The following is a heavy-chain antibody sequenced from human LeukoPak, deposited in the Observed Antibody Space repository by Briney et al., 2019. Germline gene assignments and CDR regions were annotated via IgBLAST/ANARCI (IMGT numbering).Heavy chain of an antibody. CDR3: ARGRRGRYSADYDY. CDR1: GYTFTGYY. Sequence: ASVKVSCKASGYTFTGYYMHWVRQAPGQGLEWMGWINPNSGGTNYAQKFQGRVTMTSDTSISTAYMELSRLRSDDTAVFYCARGRRGRYSADYDYWGQGTLVTVSS. J-gene: IGHJ4*02. V-gene: IGHV1-2*02. D-gene: IGHD1-26*01. CDR2: INPNSGGT.